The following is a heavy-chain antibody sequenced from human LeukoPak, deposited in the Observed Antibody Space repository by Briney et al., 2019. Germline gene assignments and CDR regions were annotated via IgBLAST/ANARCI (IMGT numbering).Heavy chain of an antibody. CDR2: IYPGDSDT. Sequence: GESLKISCKCSGYSFTSYSIGWVRQMPGKGLEWMGIIYPGDSDTRYSPSFQGQVTISADKSISTAYLQWSSLKASDTAMYYCASRDWNYAFDIWGQGTMVTVSS. CDR1: GYSFTSYS. D-gene: IGHD1-7*01. V-gene: IGHV5-51*01. J-gene: IGHJ3*02. CDR3: ASRDWNYAFDI.